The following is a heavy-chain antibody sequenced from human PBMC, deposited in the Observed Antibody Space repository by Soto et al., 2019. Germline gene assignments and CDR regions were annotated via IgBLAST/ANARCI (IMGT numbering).Heavy chain of an antibody. Sequence: SVKVSCKASGGTFSSYAISWVRQAPGQGLEWMGGIIPIFGTANYAQKFQGRVTITADESTSTAYMELSSLRSEDTAVYYCASAYCGGDCYPGDYYGMDVWGQGTTVTVSS. CDR2: IIPIFGTA. J-gene: IGHJ6*02. CDR3: ASAYCGGDCYPGDYYGMDV. V-gene: IGHV1-69*13. CDR1: GGTFSSYA. D-gene: IGHD2-21*02.